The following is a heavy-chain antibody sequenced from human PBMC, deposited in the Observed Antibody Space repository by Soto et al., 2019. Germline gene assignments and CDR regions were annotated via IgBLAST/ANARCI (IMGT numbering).Heavy chain of an antibody. CDR3: ARRYYYDISGYYFDY. V-gene: IGHV1-18*01. D-gene: IGHD3-22*01. CDR1: GYTFTSYG. Sequence: ASVKVSCKASGYTFTSYGISWERQAPGQGLEWMGWISGYNGNTNYAHKLQGRVTMTRDSSTSTAYMELRSLRSDVTAVYYCARRYYYDISGYYFDYWGQGTLVTVSS. CDR2: ISGYNGNT. J-gene: IGHJ4*02.